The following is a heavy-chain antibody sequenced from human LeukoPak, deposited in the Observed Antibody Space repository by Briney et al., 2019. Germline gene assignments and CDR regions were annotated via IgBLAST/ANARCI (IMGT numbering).Heavy chain of an antibody. J-gene: IGHJ4*02. CDR3: SRGRKGGYNYAAIDF. V-gene: IGHV4-38-2*02. CDR2: VYGGGNT. D-gene: IGHD5-18*01. CDR1: GYSIRSAYH. Sequence: PSGTLSLTCTVSGYSIRSAYHWGWIRQSPGKGLEWIGAVYGGGNTHYNPSLESRVKISPDTSKNQFSLKLTSVTAADTAVYYCSRGRKGGYNYAAIDFWGQGTLVTVSS.